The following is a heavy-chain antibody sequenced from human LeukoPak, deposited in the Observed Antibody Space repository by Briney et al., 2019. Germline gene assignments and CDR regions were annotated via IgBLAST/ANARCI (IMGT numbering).Heavy chain of an antibody. CDR2: ISAYNGNT. D-gene: IGHD3-10*01. Sequence: ASVKVSCKASGYTHTSYGIRWVRQASGQGLEWMGWISAYNGNTNYAQKLQGRVTMTTNTSTSTAYMELRSLRSDDTAVYYCARDGTGDYYGSGSYPDYWGQGTLVTVSS. V-gene: IGHV1-18*01. CDR1: GYTHTSYG. J-gene: IGHJ4*02. CDR3: ARDGTGDYYGSGSYPDY.